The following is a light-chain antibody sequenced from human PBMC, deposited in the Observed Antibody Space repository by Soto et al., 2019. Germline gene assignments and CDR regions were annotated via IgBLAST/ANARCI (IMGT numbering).Light chain of an antibody. CDR1: QSVSSNF. CDR2: AAS. Sequence: EIVLTQSPCTLSLSPGEGATLSCRASQSVSSNFLAWYQQKPGQAPRLLIYAASSRATGISDRFSGSGSETDFTFTIRRLEPEDFAVYYCQQYGSSPFTFGPGTKVDLK. V-gene: IGKV3-20*01. CDR3: QQYGSSPFT. J-gene: IGKJ3*01.